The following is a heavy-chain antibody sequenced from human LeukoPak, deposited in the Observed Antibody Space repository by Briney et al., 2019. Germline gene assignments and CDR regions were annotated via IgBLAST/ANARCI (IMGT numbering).Heavy chain of an antibody. CDR1: GGSISSGSYY. Sequence: PSETLSLTCTVSGGSISSGSYYWSWIRQPAGKELEWIGRIYTSGSTNYNPSLKSRVTISVDTSKNQFSLKLSSVTAADTAVYYCARTGNWGAFDIWGQGTMFTVSS. CDR3: ARTGNWGAFDI. V-gene: IGHV4-61*02. J-gene: IGHJ3*02. CDR2: IYTSGST. D-gene: IGHD3-16*01.